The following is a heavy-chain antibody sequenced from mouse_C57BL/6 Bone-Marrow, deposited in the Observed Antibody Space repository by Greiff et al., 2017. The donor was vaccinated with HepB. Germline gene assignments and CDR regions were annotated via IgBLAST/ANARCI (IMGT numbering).Heavy chain of an antibody. J-gene: IGHJ2*01. D-gene: IGHD2-4*01. CDR3: ARARGLRRRDYFDY. CDR1: GYTFTSYW. CDR2: IDPSDSYT. Sequence: QVQLQQPGAELVMPGASVKLSCKASGYTFTSYWMHWVKQRPGQGLEWIGEIDPSDSYTNYNQKFKGKSTLTVDKSSSTAYMQLSSLTSEDSAVYYCARARGLRRRDYFDYWGQGTTLTVSS. V-gene: IGHV1-69*01.